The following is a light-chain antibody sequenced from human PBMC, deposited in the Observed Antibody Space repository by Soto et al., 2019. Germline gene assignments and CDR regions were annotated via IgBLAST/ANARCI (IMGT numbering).Light chain of an antibody. CDR3: QQYNSYSWA. CDR2: KAS. Sequence: DIQMTQSPSTLSASVGDRVTITCRASQSIGSWLAWYQQKPGKAPKLLIYKASSLESGVPSRISGSGSGTDFTLTIRSLQPDDFATYYCQQYNSYSWAFGQGTKVEIK. V-gene: IGKV1-5*03. CDR1: QSIGSW. J-gene: IGKJ1*01.